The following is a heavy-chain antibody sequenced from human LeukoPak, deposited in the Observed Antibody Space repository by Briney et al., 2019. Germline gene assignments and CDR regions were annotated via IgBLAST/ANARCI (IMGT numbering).Heavy chain of an antibody. Sequence: ASVKVSCKASGYTFSNYGISWVRQAPGHGLEWMGWISAYNGNTNSAQKFQGRVTLTTDTSSSTAYMELRSLRSDDMAVYYCARVPTNTKFRGGFNWFDPWGQGTLVTVSS. CDR3: ARVPTNTKFRGGFNWFDP. D-gene: IGHD3-10*01. CDR2: ISAYNGNT. CDR1: GYTFSNYG. J-gene: IGHJ5*02. V-gene: IGHV1-18*03.